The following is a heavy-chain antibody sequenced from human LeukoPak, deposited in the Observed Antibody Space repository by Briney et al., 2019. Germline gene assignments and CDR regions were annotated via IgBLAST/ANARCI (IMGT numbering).Heavy chain of an antibody. Sequence: SVKVSCKASGGTFSSYAISWVRQAPGQGLEWMGGIIPIFGTANYAQKFQGRVTITADESASTAYMELSSLRSEDTGVYYCVRPSAKYGAVAGDLDYWGQGTLVTVSS. CDR2: IIPIFGTA. J-gene: IGHJ4*02. CDR1: GGTFSSYA. D-gene: IGHD6-19*01. V-gene: IGHV1-69*01. CDR3: VRPSAKYGAVAGDLDY.